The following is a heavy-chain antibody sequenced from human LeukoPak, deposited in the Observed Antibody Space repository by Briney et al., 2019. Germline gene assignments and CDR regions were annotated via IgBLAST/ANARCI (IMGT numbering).Heavy chain of an antibody. CDR2: IRSKAYGGTT. CDR3: TRGKGDQGWY. CDR1: GFSFGDYA. Sequence: KPGGSLRLSCTASGFSFGDYATSWFRQAPGKGLEWVGFIRSKAYGGTTEYAASVKGRFTISRDDSKSIAYLQMNSLKTEDTAVYYCTRGKGDQGWYWGQGTLVTVSS. J-gene: IGHJ4*02. D-gene: IGHD2-15*01. V-gene: IGHV3-49*05.